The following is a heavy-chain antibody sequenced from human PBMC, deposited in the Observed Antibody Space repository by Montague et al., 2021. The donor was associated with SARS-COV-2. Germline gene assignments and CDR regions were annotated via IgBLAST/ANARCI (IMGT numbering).Heavy chain of an antibody. CDR3: ARLRDGVVPTPILGVGPYYSYYYVDV. J-gene: IGHJ6*03. D-gene: IGHD3-10*01. CDR1: GTSFSGYY. V-gene: IGHV4-34*01. Sequence: SETLSLTCAVHGTSFSGYYWNWIRQPPGKGLEWIGEINHGGSTKSSPSLKSRLTISADTSKNQFSLKLTSVAAADTAVYYCARLRDGVVPTPILGVGPYYSYYYVDVLGRGTPVTVSS. CDR2: INHGGST.